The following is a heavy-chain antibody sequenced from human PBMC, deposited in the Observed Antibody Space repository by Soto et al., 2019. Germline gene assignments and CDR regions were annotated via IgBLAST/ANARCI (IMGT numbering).Heavy chain of an antibody. CDR1: GFSLSTSGVG. J-gene: IGHJ2*01. V-gene: IGHV2-5*02. CDR2: IYWDDDK. Sequence: QITLKESGPPLVKPTQTLTLTCTFSGFSLSTSGVGVGWIRQPPGKALEWLALIYWDDDKRYSPSLKSRLTITTDTSKNQVVLTMTNMDPVDTATYYCAQSRFAPWYFDLWGRGTLVTVSS. CDR3: AQSRFAPWYFDL.